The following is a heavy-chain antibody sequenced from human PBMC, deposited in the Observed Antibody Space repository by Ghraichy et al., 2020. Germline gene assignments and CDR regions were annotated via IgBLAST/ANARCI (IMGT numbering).Heavy chain of an antibody. J-gene: IGHJ6*02. CDR3: ARHLRRFWIGYHYYYYYGMDV. Sequence: SETLSLTCAVSGGSFSGYYWSWIRQPPGKGLEWIGEINHRGSTNYNTSLKSRVTISVDTSKNQFSLKLSSVTAADTAVYYWARHLRRFWIGYHYYYYYGMDVWGQGTTVTVSS. V-gene: IGHV4-34*01. D-gene: IGHD3-3*01. CDR1: GGSFSGYY. CDR2: INHRGST.